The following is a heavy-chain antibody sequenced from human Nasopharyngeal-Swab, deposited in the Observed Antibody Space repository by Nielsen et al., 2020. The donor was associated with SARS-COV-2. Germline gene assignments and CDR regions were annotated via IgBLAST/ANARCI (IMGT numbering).Heavy chain of an antibody. V-gene: IGHV1-18*01. J-gene: IGHJ4*02. Sequence: WVRQAPGQGLEWMGWISAYNGNTNYAQKLQGRVTMTTDTSTSTAYMELRSLRSDDTAAYYCARAMTMVVTIPAYWGQGTLVTVSS. D-gene: IGHD4/OR15-4a*01. CDR3: ARAMTMVVTIPAY. CDR2: ISAYNGNT.